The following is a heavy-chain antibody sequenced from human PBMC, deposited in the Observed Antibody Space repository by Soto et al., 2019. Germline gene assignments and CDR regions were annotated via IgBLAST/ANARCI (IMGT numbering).Heavy chain of an antibody. CDR2: MNPNSGNT. Sequence: GASVKVSCKASGYTFTSYDINWVRQATGQGLEWMGWMNPNSGNTGYAQKFQGRVTMTRNNSMSTAYMELSSLRSEDTAVYYCAINNYDILTGYYRIWFDPWGQGTLVTVSS. V-gene: IGHV1-8*01. D-gene: IGHD3-9*01. J-gene: IGHJ5*02. CDR1: GYTFTSYD. CDR3: AINNYDILTGYYRIWFDP.